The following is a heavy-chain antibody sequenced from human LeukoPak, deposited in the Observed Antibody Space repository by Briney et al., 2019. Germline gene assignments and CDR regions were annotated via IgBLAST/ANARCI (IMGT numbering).Heavy chain of an antibody. V-gene: IGHV3-23*01. J-gene: IGHJ5*02. D-gene: IGHD3-10*01. CDR2: ISGSGGST. CDR1: GFTFSSYG. CDR3: AKGPAMVRGTFDP. Sequence: GGSLRLSCAASGFTFSSYGMSWVRQAPGKGLEWVSAISGSGGSTYYADSVKGRFTTSRDNSKNTLYLQMNSLRAEDTAVYYCAKGPAMVRGTFDPWGQGTLVTVSS.